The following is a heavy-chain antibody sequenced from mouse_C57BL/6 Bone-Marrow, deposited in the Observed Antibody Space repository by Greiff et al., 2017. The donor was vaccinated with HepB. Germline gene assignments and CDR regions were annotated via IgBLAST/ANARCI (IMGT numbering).Heavy chain of an antibody. V-gene: IGHV1-64*01. J-gene: IGHJ4*01. CDR3: ARGEYDYDDAMDY. CDR1: GYTFTSYW. D-gene: IGHD2-4*01. CDR2: IHPNSGST. Sequence: QVQLQQPGAELVKPGASVKLSCKASGYTFTSYWMHWVKQRPGQGLEWIGMIHPNSGSTNYNEKFKSKATLTVDKSSSTAYMQLSSLTSEDSAVYYCARGEYDYDDAMDYWGQGTSVTVSS.